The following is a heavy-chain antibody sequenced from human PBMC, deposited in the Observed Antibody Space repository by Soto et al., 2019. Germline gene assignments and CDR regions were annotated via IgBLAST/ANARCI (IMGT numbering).Heavy chain of an antibody. CDR2: IFPDDSDT. J-gene: IGHJ5*02. CDR1: GYSFTTNW. CDR3: ARLIGSSSWFDL. D-gene: IGHD2-2*01. V-gene: IGHV5-51*01. Sequence: PGESLKISCKVSGYSFTTNWIAWVRQRPGKGLEWMGSIFPDDSDTRYSPSFQGQVTISVDKAVTTAYLRWSSLKASDSAMYYCARLIGSSSWFDLWGQGALVTVSS.